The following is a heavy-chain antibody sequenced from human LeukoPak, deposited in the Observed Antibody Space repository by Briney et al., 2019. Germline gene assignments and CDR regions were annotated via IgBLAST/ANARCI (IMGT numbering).Heavy chain of an antibody. Sequence: PGGSLRLSCAASGFTFSSYSMNRVRQAPGKGLEWVSSISSSSSYIYYANSVKGRFTISRDNAKNSLYLQMNSLRAEDTAVYYCARDRGYCSSTSCYEDYWGQGTLVTVSS. D-gene: IGHD2-2*01. CDR2: ISSSSSYI. J-gene: IGHJ4*02. V-gene: IGHV3-21*01. CDR1: GFTFSSYS. CDR3: ARDRGYCSSTSCYEDY.